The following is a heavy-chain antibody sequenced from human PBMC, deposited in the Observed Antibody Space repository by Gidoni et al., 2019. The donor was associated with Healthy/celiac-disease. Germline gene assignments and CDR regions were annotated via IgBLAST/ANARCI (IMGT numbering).Heavy chain of an antibody. CDR2: IRSKAYGGTT. CDR3: TRDTFKSRPGLVGY. J-gene: IGHJ4*02. D-gene: IGHD2-15*01. V-gene: IGHV3-49*04. CDR1: GFTFGDYA. Sequence: EVQLVESGGGLVQPGRSLTLSCTAAGFTFGDYAMSWVRQAPGKGLEWVGFIRSKAYGGTTEYAASVKGRFTISRDDSKSIAYLQMNSLKTEDTAVYYCTRDTFKSRPGLVGYWGQGTLVTVSS.